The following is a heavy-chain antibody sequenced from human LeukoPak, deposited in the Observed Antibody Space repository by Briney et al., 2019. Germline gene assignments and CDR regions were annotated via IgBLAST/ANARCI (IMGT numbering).Heavy chain of an antibody. CDR3: ARDMGYYGSGSYPK. J-gene: IGHJ4*02. V-gene: IGHV1-2*02. CDR1: GYTFTGYY. Sequence: AASVKVSCRASGYTFTGYYMHWVRQAPGQGLEWMGWINPNSGGTNYAQKFQGRVTMTRDTSISTAYMELSRLRSDDTAVYYCARDMGYYGSGSYPKWGQGTLVTVSS. CDR2: INPNSGGT. D-gene: IGHD3-10*01.